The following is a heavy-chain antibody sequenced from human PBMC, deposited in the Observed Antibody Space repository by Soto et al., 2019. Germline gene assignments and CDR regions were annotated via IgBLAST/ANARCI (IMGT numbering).Heavy chain of an antibody. D-gene: IGHD3-16*01. CDR2: IDWDDDK. J-gene: IGHJ4*02. CDR3: ARTLVYARTDGLLDY. V-gene: IGHV2-70*11. Sequence: SGPTLVNPTQTLTLTCTFSGFSLSTSGMCVSWIRQPPGKALEWLARIDWDDDKYYSTSLKTRLTISKDTSKNQVVLTMTNMDPVDTATYYCARTLVYARTDGLLDYWGQGTLVTVSS. CDR1: GFSLSTSGMC.